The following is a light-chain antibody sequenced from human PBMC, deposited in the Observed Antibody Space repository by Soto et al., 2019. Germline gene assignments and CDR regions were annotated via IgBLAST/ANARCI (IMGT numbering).Light chain of an antibody. CDR1: QDIHAF. Sequence: DIQLTQSPSFLSASEGDRVTITCRASQDIHAFLAWYQHKPGKAPRLLIDSASTLQSGVPSRFSGSRSGTEFTLTISSLQPEDIATYYCQQLNNYPLTFRPGTKVDIK. CDR2: SAS. V-gene: IGKV1-9*01. CDR3: QQLNNYPLT. J-gene: IGKJ3*01.